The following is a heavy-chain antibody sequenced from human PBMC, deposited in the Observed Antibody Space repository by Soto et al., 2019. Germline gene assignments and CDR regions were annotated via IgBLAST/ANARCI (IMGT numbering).Heavy chain of an antibody. D-gene: IGHD3-22*01. J-gene: IGHJ4*02. CDR1: GYTFTTYA. CDR2: INADNGNT. CDR3: ATDPHYYDTTGYCLDN. V-gene: IGHV1-3*01. Sequence: QVQLVQSGAEVKKPGASVKVSCKASGYTFTTYAIHWVRQAPGQSPEWMGWINADNGNTRYSQKFQGGITITRDTSASTAYMELSSLRSDDTAVYYCATDPHYYDTTGYCLDNWGQGTLVTVSS.